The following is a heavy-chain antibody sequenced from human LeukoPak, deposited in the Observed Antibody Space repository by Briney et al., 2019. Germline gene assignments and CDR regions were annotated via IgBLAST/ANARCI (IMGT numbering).Heavy chain of an antibody. CDR1: GFPFSNYA. V-gene: IGHV3-23*01. CDR2: ISGGGEDT. CDR3: VTLSCASTSCRTQF. J-gene: IGHJ4*02. D-gene: IGHD2-2*01. Sequence: PGGSLRLSCGASGFPFSNYALSWVRQTTQRGVEGVTSISGGGEDTYYVDPVKGRFTISRDNSKNSMLLQMNSLTVADTAMYYCVTLSCASTSCRTQFWGQGTLVSVSS.